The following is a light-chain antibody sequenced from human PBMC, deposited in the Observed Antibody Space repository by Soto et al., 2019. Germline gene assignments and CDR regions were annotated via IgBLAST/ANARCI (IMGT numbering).Light chain of an antibody. J-gene: IGKJ1*01. V-gene: IGKV1-5*03. CDR1: QSIFSW. Sequence: DIQMTQSPSTLSASVGDRVTITCRASQSIFSWLAWYQQKPGKAPKLLIYKASTLPSGVPSRFSASGSALVFPITISRLQADDVANYYGKQSYIDSTCGQGTKVEIK. CDR2: KAS. CDR3: KQSYIDST.